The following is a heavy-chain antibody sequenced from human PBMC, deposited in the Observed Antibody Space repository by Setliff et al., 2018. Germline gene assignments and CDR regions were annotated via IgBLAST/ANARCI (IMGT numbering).Heavy chain of an antibody. CDR1: GFTFSKYG. CDR2: IRYDGSNK. D-gene: IGHD3-22*01. Sequence: GGSLRLSCAASGFTFSKYGMYWVRQAPGKGLEWVAFIRYDGSNKYYADSVKGRFTISRDISTNTLYLQMNSLRAEDAAVYYCAKSVTMIVPGAFDIRGQGTKVTVSS. CDR3: AKSVTMIVPGAFDI. J-gene: IGHJ3*02. V-gene: IGHV3-30*02.